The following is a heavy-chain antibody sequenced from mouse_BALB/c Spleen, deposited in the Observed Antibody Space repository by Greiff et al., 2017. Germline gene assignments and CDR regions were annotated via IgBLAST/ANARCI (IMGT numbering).Heavy chain of an antibody. Sequence: ESGPGLVKPSQSLSLTCSVTGYSITSGYYWNWIRQFPGNKLEWMGYISYDGSNNYNPSLKNRISITRDTSKNQFFLKLNSVTTEDTATYYCARDDDYGGNFDYWGQGTTLTVSS. CDR1: GYSITSGYY. CDR2: ISYDGSN. V-gene: IGHV3-6*02. J-gene: IGHJ2*01. CDR3: ARDDDYGGNFDY. D-gene: IGHD2-4*01.